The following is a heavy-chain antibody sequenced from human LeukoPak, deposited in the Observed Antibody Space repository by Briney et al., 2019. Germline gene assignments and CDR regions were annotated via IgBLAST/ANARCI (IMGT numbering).Heavy chain of an antibody. D-gene: IGHD4-17*01. CDR2: ISSSSSYI. CDR1: VFTFKTYE. V-gene: IGHV3-21*01. J-gene: IGHJ4*02. Sequence: PGGSLRLSCAPSVFTFKTYEMNWVRQAPGKGLEWVSSISSSSSYIYYADSVKGRFTISRDNAKNSLYLQTNSLRAEDTAVYYCARDLGTVTGYFDYWGQGTLVTVSS. CDR3: ARDLGTVTGYFDY.